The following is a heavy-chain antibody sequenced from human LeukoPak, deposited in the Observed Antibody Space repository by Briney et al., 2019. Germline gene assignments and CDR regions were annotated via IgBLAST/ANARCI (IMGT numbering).Heavy chain of an antibody. CDR3: AKMKGHPLPKYYMDV. V-gene: IGHV3-23*01. D-gene: IGHD1-26*01. Sequence: GGSLRLSCAASGFTFSGFAMSRVRRTPGKGLEWVSGISGSGDNTLYADSVKGRFTISRDNSKNTLYLEMNSLRAEDTAIYYCAKMKGHPLPKYYMDVWGQGATVTVSS. CDR2: ISGSGDNT. J-gene: IGHJ6*01. CDR1: GFTFSGFA.